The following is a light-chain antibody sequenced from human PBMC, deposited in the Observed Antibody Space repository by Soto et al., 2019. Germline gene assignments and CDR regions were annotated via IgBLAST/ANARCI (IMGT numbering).Light chain of an antibody. J-gene: IGKJ4*01. V-gene: IGKV3-15*01. CDR2: GSS. CDR3: QQYNKWPPLT. CDR1: QSVSSN. Sequence: EIVMTQSPATLSVSPGERATLSCRASQSVSSNLAWYQQKPGQAPTRLIFGSSTRASGIPARFSGSVSGTEFTLTISSRQSEDFAVYYCQQYNKWPPLTFGGGTKVEIK.